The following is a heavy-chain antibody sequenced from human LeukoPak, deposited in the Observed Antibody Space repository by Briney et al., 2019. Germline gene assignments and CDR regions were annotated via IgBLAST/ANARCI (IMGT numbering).Heavy chain of an antibody. CDR3: VQGPYYYDSSGYLFNWFDP. Sequence: SETLSLTCTVSGGSISSYYWSWIRQPPGKGLEWIGYNYYSGSTNYNPSLKSRVTISVDTSKNQFSLKLSSVTAADTAVYYCVQGPYYYDSSGYLFNWFDPWGQGTLVTVSS. CDR1: GGSISSYY. V-gene: IGHV4-59*08. J-gene: IGHJ5*02. CDR2: NYYSGST. D-gene: IGHD3-22*01.